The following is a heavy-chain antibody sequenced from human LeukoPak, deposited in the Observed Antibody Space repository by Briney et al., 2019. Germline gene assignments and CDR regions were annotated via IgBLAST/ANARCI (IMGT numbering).Heavy chain of an antibody. CDR1: GGSISSGSYY. D-gene: IGHD1-26*01. CDR2: IYTSGST. Sequence: PSQTLSLTCTVSGGSISSGSYYWSWIRQPAGKGLEWIGRIYTSGSTNYNPSLKSRVTISVDTSKNQFSLKLSSVTAADTAGYYCARGPGMNWGQGTLVTVSS. CDR3: ARGPGMN. J-gene: IGHJ4*02. V-gene: IGHV4-61*02.